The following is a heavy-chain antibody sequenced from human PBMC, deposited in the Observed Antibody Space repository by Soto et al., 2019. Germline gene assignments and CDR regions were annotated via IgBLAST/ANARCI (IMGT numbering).Heavy chain of an antibody. Sequence: SETLSLTYTVSGGSISSYYWSWIRQPPGKGLEWIGYIYYSGSTNYNPSLKSRVTISVDTSKNQFSLKLSSVTAADTAVYYCASSVYYYDSSGYYDYWGQGTLVTVSS. V-gene: IGHV4-59*01. D-gene: IGHD3-22*01. CDR1: GGSISSYY. CDR2: IYYSGST. CDR3: ASSVYYYDSSGYYDY. J-gene: IGHJ4*02.